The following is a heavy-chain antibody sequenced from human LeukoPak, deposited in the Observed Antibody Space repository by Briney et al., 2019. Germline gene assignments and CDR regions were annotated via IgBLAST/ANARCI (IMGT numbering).Heavy chain of an antibody. J-gene: IGHJ4*02. V-gene: IGHV3-74*01. CDR2: ISHDGTST. CDR3: ARARTESFDY. D-gene: IGHD1-1*01. Sequence: GGSLRLSCAASGFTFGRYWMHWVRQAPGKGLMWVSRISHDGTSTIYADSVKGRFTVSRDNARNTMYLQMGGLRVEDMALYFCARARTESFDYWGRGTLVTVSS. CDR1: GFTFGRYW.